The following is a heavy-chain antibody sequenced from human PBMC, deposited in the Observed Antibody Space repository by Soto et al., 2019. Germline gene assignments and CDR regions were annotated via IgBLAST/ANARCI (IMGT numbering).Heavy chain of an antibody. D-gene: IGHD5-12*01. CDR3: ARALGYSGYAGMDV. V-gene: IGHV1-18*01. CDR1: GYTLTIYG. J-gene: IGHJ6*02. Sequence: QVQLVQSGGEVKKPGASVKVSCKASGYTLTIYGINWVRQAPGQGLEWMVWISPDNGNTKYAQKLQGRVTMTTDTSTSTAYMELRSLRSDDTAVYYCARALGYSGYAGMDVWGQGTTVTVSS. CDR2: ISPDNGNT.